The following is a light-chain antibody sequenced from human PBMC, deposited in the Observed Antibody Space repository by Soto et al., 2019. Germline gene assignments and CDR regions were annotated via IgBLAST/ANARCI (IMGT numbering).Light chain of an antibody. J-gene: IGKJ5*01. V-gene: IGKV3-11*01. CDR3: QQRQYWPPIT. CDR1: QSVRTTY. Sequence: EIVLTQSPGTLSLSPGERGTLSFRAIQSVRTTYLAWYQQKPGQAPRLLIYNASNRATGIPARFGGSGSGTDFTLTISSLEPEDFAVYYCQQRQYWPPITFGQGTRLEIK. CDR2: NAS.